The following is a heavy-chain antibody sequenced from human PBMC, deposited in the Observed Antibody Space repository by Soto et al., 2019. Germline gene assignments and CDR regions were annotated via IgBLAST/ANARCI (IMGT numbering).Heavy chain of an antibody. CDR3: ARDRGTWNYDFWSGNRKDYYGMDV. CDR1: GGSISSYY. D-gene: IGHD3-3*01. CDR2: IYYSGST. Sequence: QVQLQESGPGLVKPSETLSLTCTVSGGSISSYYWSWIRQPPGKGLEWIGYIYYSGSTNYNPSLKSRVTISVDTSKNQFSLKLSSVTAADTAVYYCARDRGTWNYDFWSGNRKDYYGMDVWGQGTTVTVSS. V-gene: IGHV4-59*01. J-gene: IGHJ6*02.